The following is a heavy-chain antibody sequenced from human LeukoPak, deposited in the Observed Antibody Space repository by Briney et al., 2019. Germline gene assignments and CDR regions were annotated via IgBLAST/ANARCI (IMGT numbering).Heavy chain of an antibody. Sequence: GGSLRLSCAASGFTFSNYGMSWVRQAPGKGLEWVSSISGSGASTYYADSVRGRFTISRDNAKNSLYLQMNSLRAEDTAVYYCARDHFDILTGYRTYPNYYYYYMDVWGKGTTVTISS. V-gene: IGHV3-23*01. D-gene: IGHD3-9*01. J-gene: IGHJ6*03. CDR2: ISGSGAST. CDR1: GFTFSNYG. CDR3: ARDHFDILTGYRTYPNYYYYYMDV.